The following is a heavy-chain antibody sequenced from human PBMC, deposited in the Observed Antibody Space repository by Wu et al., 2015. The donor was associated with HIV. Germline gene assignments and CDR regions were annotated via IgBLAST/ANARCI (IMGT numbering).Heavy chain of an antibody. CDR2: INPSGSST. Sequence: QVQLVQSGAEVKKPGASVKVSCKASGYIFTTYYIHWVRQAPGQGLEWMGVINPSGSSTTYTEKFQGRVTMTTDTSTSTAYIELRTLRSDDTAMYYCARAVGGYYNNFDYWGQGTLVTVSS. CDR1: GYIFTTYY. D-gene: IGHD3-22*01. V-gene: IGHV1-46*01. J-gene: IGHJ4*02. CDR3: ARAVGGYYNNFDY.